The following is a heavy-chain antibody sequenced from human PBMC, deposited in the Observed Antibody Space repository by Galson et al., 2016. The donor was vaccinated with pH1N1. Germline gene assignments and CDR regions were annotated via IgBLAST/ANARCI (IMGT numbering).Heavy chain of an antibody. Sequence: SVKVSCKASEYTFIGYYIHWMRQAPGHGLAWMGRINPNNGDTHYAQNFQGRVTMTRDTSISTAYMELNSLRSVDTAVYYCARVNTYDSSGYYPFDYWGQGTQVTVSS. V-gene: IGHV1-2*06. D-gene: IGHD3-22*01. CDR3: ARVNTYDSSGYYPFDY. CDR1: EYTFIGYY. CDR2: INPNNGDT. J-gene: IGHJ4*02.